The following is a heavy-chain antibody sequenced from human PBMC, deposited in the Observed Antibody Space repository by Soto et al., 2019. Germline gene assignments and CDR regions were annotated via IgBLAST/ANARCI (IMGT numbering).Heavy chain of an antibody. Sequence: QVQLVQSGAEVKKPGSSVKVSCKASGGTFSSYAISWVRQAPGQGLEWMGGIIPIFGTANYAQKFQGRVTITADESTSTAYMELSSLRSEDTAVYYCARRAARLGRRGTGYGMDVWGQGTTVTVSS. CDR1: GGTFSSYA. CDR3: ARRAARLGRRGTGYGMDV. CDR2: IIPIFGTA. V-gene: IGHV1-69*01. J-gene: IGHJ6*02. D-gene: IGHD6-6*01.